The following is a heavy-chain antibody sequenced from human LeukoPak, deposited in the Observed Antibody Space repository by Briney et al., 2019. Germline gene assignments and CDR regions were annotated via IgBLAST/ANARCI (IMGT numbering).Heavy chain of an antibody. CDR2: FDPEDGET. CDR3: ATVRSVVARDWFDP. CDR1: GYTLTELS. V-gene: IGHV1-24*01. D-gene: IGHD2-21*01. Sequence: GASVKVSCKVSGYTLTELSMHWVRQAPGKGLEWMGGFDPEDGETIYAQKFQGRVTMTEDTSTDTAYMELSSLRSEDTAVYYCATVRSVVARDWFDPWGQGTLVTVSS. J-gene: IGHJ5*02.